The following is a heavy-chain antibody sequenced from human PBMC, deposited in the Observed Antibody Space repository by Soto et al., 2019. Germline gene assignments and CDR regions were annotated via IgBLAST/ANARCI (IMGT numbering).Heavy chain of an antibody. V-gene: IGHV4-34*01. Sequence: QVQLQQWGAGLLKPSETLALTCSVYGGSFSGYYWSWIRQPPGKGLEWIGEINHSGSTNYNPSLKSRVPISVDTYKNQFSLRLSSVTAADTAVYDWARPFISGDYEEDAFDIWGQGTMVTVSS. J-gene: IGHJ3*02. CDR1: GGSFSGYY. CDR3: ARPFISGDYEEDAFDI. D-gene: IGHD4-17*01. CDR2: INHSGST.